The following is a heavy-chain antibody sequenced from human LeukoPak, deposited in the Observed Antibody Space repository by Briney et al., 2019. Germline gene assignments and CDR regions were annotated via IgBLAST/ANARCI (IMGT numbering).Heavy chain of an antibody. J-gene: IGHJ4*02. CDR3: ARVLDDSSGYLYYFDY. D-gene: IGHD3-22*01. V-gene: IGHV4-38-2*02. Sequence: PSETLSLTCSVSGYSISSGYYWGWIRQPPGKGLEWIGSIYYSGSTYYNPSLKSRVTISVDTSKNQFSLKLSSVTAADTAVYYCARVLDDSSGYLYYFDYWGQGTLVTVSS. CDR1: GYSISSGYY. CDR2: IYYSGST.